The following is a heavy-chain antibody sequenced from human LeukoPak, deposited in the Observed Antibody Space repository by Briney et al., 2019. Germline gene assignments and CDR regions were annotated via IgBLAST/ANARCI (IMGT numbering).Heavy chain of an antibody. V-gene: IGHV3-30*02. J-gene: IGHJ5*02. CDR1: GFTFSSYG. CDR2: IRYDGSNK. CDR3: SKDRVVVVPGAQRRTGFDP. Sequence: GGSLRLSCAASGFTFSSYGMHWVRQAPGKWLEWVSFIRYDGSNKYYADSVKGRFTISRDNSTNTLYLQMNSLRAEYTAVYYWSKDRVVVVPGAQRRTGFDPWGQGTLVTVSS. D-gene: IGHD2-2*01.